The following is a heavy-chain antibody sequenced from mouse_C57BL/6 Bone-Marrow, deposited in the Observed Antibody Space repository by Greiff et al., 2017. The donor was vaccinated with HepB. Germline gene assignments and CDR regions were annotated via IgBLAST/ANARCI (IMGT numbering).Heavy chain of an antibody. CDR1: GYAFSSSW. J-gene: IGHJ3*01. CDR3: ARSRYGKFAY. CDR2: IYPGDGDT. V-gene: IGHV1-82*01. Sequence: QVQLKEPGPELVKPGASVKISCKASGYAFSSSWMNWVKQRPGKGLEWIGRIYPGDGDTNYNGKFKGKATLTADKSSSTAYMQLSSLTSEDSAVYFCARSRYGKFAYWGQGTLVTVSA. D-gene: IGHD2-10*02.